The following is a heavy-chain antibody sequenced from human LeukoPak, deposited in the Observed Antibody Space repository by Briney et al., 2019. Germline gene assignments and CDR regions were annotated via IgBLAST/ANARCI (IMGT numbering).Heavy chain of an antibody. CDR3: ARDFRYCSSTSCPEYYGMDV. D-gene: IGHD2-2*01. CDR2: INPNSGGT. Sequence: GASVKVSCKASGYTFTGYYLHWVRQAPGQGLEWMGWINPNSGGTNYAQKFQGRVTMTRDTSISTAYMELSRLRSDDTAVYYCARDFRYCSSTSCPEYYGMDVWGQGTTVTVSS. J-gene: IGHJ6*02. V-gene: IGHV1-2*02. CDR1: GYTFTGYY.